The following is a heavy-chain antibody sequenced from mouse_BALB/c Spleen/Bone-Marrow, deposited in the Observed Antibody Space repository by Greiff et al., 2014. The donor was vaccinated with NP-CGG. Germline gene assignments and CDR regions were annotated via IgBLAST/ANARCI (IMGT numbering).Heavy chain of an antibody. CDR2: IYPYNGGT. CDR3: ARGAAYGFYLGLAY. D-gene: IGHD2-3*01. V-gene: IGHV1S29*02. Sequence: VQLKESGPELVKPGASVKISYKASGYTFTDYNMHWGKQSHGKSLGGIGYIYPYNGGTVYKQKFKSKATLTVDNSSSTANMELRSLTSEDSAVYYCARGAAYGFYLGLAYWGQGTLVTVSA. J-gene: IGHJ3*01. CDR1: GYTFTDYN.